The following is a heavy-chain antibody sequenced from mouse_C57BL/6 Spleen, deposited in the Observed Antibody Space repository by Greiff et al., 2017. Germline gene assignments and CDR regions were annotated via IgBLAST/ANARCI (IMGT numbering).Heavy chain of an antibody. CDR1: GYTFTSYW. CDR2: IDPSDSYT. D-gene: IGHD2-3*01. J-gene: IGHJ3*01. V-gene: IGHV1-69*01. Sequence: VQLPPPGAELVMPGASVKLSCKASGYTFTSYWMHWVKQRPGQGLEWIGEIDPSDSYTNYNQKFKGKSTLTVDKSSSTAYMQLSSLTSEDSAVYYCARRDLDDVYPFAYWGKGTLVTVSA. CDR3: ARRDLDDVYPFAY.